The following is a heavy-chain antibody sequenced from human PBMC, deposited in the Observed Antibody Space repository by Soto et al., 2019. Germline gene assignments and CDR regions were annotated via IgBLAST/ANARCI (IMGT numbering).Heavy chain of an antibody. CDR2: ISAYNGNT. D-gene: IGHD5-12*01. CDR1: GYTFTSYG. V-gene: IGHV1-18*01. Sequence: ASVKVSCKASGYTFTSYGVSWVRQAPGQGLEWMGWISAYNGNTNYAQKLQGRVTMTTDTSTSTAYMGMRSLRSDDTAVYYCAIRYKAWFDPWGQGTLVTVPQ. J-gene: IGHJ5*02. CDR3: AIRYKAWFDP.